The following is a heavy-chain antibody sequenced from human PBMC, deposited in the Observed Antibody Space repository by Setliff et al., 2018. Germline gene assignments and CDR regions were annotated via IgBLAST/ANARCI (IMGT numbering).Heavy chain of an antibody. CDR2: INVGNGNT. V-gene: IGHV1-3*01. J-gene: IGHJ5*02. CDR1: GYTFTDYA. CDR3: ARDFRRISIYGVDENEKGFDP. D-gene: IGHD3-3*01. Sequence: GASVKVSCKASGYTFTDYAIQWVRQAPGQRLEWVGWINVGNGNTKYSQKLQGRVTMTRVTSASTAYMELSGLRSEDTAVYYCARDFRRISIYGVDENEKGFDPWGQGTLVTVSS.